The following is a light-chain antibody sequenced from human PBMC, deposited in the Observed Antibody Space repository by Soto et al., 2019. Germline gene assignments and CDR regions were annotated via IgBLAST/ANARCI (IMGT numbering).Light chain of an antibody. Sequence: QSALTQPASVSGSPGQSITISCTGTSSGVGAYNYDSWYQQYPGEAPKVIIYDVSHRPAGVPNRFSGSKSGNTASLTISGLQTQDEADYYCSSYTSATTYVFGTGTKLTVL. J-gene: IGLJ1*01. CDR1: SSGVGAYNY. V-gene: IGLV2-14*01. CDR3: SSYTSATTYV. CDR2: DVS.